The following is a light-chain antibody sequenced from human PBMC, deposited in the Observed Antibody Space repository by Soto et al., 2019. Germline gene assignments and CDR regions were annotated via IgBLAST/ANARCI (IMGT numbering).Light chain of an antibody. CDR3: QQYYSAPYT. CDR2: WAS. J-gene: IGKJ2*01. Sequence: DIVMTQSPDSLVVSLGERATMSCRSSQSVLSSSNNKNYLTWYQHKPGQPPKLLIYWASTRESGVPDRFSGSGSGTDFTLTISSLQAEDVAVYYCQQYYSAPYTFGQGTKLEIK. CDR1: QSVLSSSNNKNY. V-gene: IGKV4-1*01.